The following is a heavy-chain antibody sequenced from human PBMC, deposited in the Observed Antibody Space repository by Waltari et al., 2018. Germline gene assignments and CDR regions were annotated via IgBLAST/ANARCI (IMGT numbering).Heavy chain of an antibody. CDR3: ALQQLERRAFDI. V-gene: IGHV1-3*01. J-gene: IGHJ3*02. CDR2: INAGNGNT. CDR1: GYTFTSYA. D-gene: IGHD1-1*01. Sequence: QVQLVQSGAEVKKPGASVKVSCKASGYTFTSYAMHWVRQAPGKRLEWMGWINAGNGNTKYSQKFQGRVTITRDTSASTAYMELSSLRSEDTAVYYCALQQLERRAFDIWGQGTMVTVSS.